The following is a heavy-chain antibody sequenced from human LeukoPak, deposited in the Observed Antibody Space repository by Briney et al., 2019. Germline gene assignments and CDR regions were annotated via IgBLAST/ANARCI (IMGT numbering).Heavy chain of an antibody. J-gene: IGHJ4*02. CDR3: ARDCKAARCY. D-gene: IGHD6-6*01. CDR1: GFTFSSYS. V-gene: IGHV3-21*01. CDR2: ISSSSSYI. Sequence: GGSLRLSCAASGFTFSSYSMNWVRQAPGKGLEWVSSISSSSSYIYYADSMKGRFTISRDNAKNSLYLQMNSLRAEDTAVYYCARDCKAARCYWGQGTLVTVSS.